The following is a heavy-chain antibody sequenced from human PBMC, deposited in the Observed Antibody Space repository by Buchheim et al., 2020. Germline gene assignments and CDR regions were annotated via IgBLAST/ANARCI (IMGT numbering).Heavy chain of an antibody. D-gene: IGHD1-26*01. CDR2: IDYSGST. V-gene: IGHV4-30-4*01. Sequence: QVQLQESGPGLVKPSQTLSLTCTVSGDSITSTEYFWTWIRQPPGKGLEWIGYIDYSGSTKYNPSLKSRLIISVATSKNQFSLKLSSVTAADTAVYFCARVGNPNSSYYSLHYWGQGTL. CDR3: ARVGNPNSSYYSLHY. CDR1: GDSITSTEYF. J-gene: IGHJ4*02.